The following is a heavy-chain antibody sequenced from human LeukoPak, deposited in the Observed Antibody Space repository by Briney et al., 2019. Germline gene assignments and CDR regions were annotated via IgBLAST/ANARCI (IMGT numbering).Heavy chain of an antibody. CDR1: GFTFSSYW. D-gene: IGHD3-22*01. CDR3: ARGRFNYDSTGYSSFYY. Sequence: PGGSLRLSCAASGFTFSSYWMSWVRQAPGKGLEWVANIKEDGSEKYYVDSVKGRFTISRDNAKNSVYLQMNSLRAEDTAVYYCARGRFNYDSTGYSSFYYWGQGTLVTVSS. V-gene: IGHV3-7*01. CDR2: IKEDGSEK. J-gene: IGHJ4*02.